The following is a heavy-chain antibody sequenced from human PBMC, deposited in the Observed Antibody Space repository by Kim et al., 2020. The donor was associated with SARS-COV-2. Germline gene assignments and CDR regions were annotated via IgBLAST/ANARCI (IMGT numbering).Heavy chain of an antibody. J-gene: IGHJ1*01. CDR2: ISYDGSNK. D-gene: IGHD6-19*01. Sequence: GGSLRLFCAASGFTFSSYAMHWVRQAPGKGLEWVAVISYDGSNKYYADSVKGRFTISRDNSKNTLYLQMNSLRAEDTAVYYCARDAYSSGRGYFQHWGQGTLVTVSS. V-gene: IGHV3-30*04. CDR3: ARDAYSSGRGYFQH. CDR1: GFTFSSYA.